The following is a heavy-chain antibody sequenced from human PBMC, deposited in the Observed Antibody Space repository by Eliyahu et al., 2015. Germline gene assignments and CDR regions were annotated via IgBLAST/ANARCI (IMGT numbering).Heavy chain of an antibody. J-gene: IGHJ4*02. CDR2: INHSGST. D-gene: IGHD6-19*01. Sequence: QVQLQQWGAGLLKPSETLSLTXAVXGGSFSGYYWSWIRQPPGKGLEWIGEINHSGSTNYXPSLKSRVTISVDTSKNQFSLKLSSVTAADTAVYYCARAWYSSGFVGYWGQGTLVTVSS. V-gene: IGHV4-34*01. CDR1: GGSFSGYY. CDR3: ARAWYSSGFVGY.